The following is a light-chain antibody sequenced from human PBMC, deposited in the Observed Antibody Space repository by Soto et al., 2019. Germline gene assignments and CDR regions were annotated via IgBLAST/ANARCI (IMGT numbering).Light chain of an antibody. V-gene: IGKV3-20*01. CDR1: ESVSSRY. CDR2: GAC. J-gene: IGKJ1*01. CDR3: QQYGSSPPWT. Sequence: EIVLTQSPGTLSLSPGERATLSCRATESVSSRYLAWYQQKPAQAPGPLIYGACSRATGIPDRFSGSGSGTGFTLTISRLEPEDFAVYDCQQYGSSPPWTFGQGTKVDIK.